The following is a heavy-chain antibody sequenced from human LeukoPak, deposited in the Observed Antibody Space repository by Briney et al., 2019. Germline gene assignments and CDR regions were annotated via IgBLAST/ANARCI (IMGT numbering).Heavy chain of an antibody. CDR3: AGGNKVRGVN. D-gene: IGHD3-10*01. Sequence: SETLCLTCAVYGGSFSGYYWSWIRQPPGKGLEWIGEINHSGSTNYNPSLKSRVTISVDTSKNQFSLKLSSVTAADTAVYYCAGGNKVRGVNWGQGTLVTVSS. CDR1: GGSFSGYY. J-gene: IGHJ4*02. V-gene: IGHV4-34*01. CDR2: INHSGST.